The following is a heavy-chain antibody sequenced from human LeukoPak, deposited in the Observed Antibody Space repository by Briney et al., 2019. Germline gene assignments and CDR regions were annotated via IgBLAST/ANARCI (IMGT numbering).Heavy chain of an antibody. J-gene: IGHJ4*02. D-gene: IGHD3-3*01. CDR3: ARLVSARYYGDCLDN. CDR1: GFTFSSYE. CDR2: ISSSGSTI. Sequence: PGGSLRLSCAASGFTFSSYEMNWVRQAPGKGLEWVSYISSSGSTIYYADSVKGRFTISRDNAKNSLYLQMNSLRVEDTALYYCARLVSARYYGDCLDNWGQGTLVTVSS. V-gene: IGHV3-48*03.